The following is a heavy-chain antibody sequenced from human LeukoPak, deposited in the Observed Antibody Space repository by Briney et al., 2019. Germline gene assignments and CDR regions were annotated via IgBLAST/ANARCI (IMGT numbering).Heavy chain of an antibody. CDR3: ARAKGWGELLRNWFHS. Sequence: ASVKVSCKTSGSTFTDSDINWVRQATGQGLEWMGWMNPYSGDTGYAQKFQGRVTISRNTSTSTAYMELSSLRSEDTAVYYCARAKGWGELLRNWFHSWGQGTLVTVSS. D-gene: IGHD3-16*01. J-gene: IGHJ5*01. CDR1: GSTFTDSD. CDR2: MNPYSGDT. V-gene: IGHV1-8*03.